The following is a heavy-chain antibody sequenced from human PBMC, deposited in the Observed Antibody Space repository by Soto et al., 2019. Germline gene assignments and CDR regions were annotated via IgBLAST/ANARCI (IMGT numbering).Heavy chain of an antibody. Sequence: QVQLQQWGAGLLKPSETLSLTCAVYGGSFSGYYWCWIRQPPGKGLEWIGEINHSGSTNYNPSLKSRVTISADTTKNQFSLKLSSVTAADTAVYYCARAEGHPGIAGAGYFDYWGQETLVTVSS. CDR1: GGSFSGYY. CDR3: ARAEGHPGIAGAGYFDY. D-gene: IGHD6-19*01. J-gene: IGHJ4*02. CDR2: INHSGST. V-gene: IGHV4-34*01.